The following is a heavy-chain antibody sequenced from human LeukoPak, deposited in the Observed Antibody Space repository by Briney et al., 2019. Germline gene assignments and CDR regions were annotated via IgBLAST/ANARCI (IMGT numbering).Heavy chain of an antibody. CDR2: IKQEGSEK. D-gene: IGHD2-15*01. Sequence: PGGSLRLSCAASGFTFSSYGMHWVRQAPGKGREWVANIKQEGSEKYYVDSVKGRFTISRDNAKSSLYLQMNSLRAEDTAVYYCARDYRGYRAPYYFDYWGQGTLVTVSS. CDR1: GFTFSSYG. V-gene: IGHV3-7*01. CDR3: ARDYRGYRAPYYFDY. J-gene: IGHJ4*02.